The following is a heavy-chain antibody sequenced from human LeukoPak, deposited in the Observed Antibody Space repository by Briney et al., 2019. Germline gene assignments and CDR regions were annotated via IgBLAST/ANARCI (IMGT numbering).Heavy chain of an antibody. V-gene: IGHV4-59*01. J-gene: IGHJ4*02. CDR2: IYYSGST. CDR1: GGSISSYY. Sequence: SETLSLTCTVSGGSISSYYWSWIRQPPGKGLEWIGYIYYSGSTNYNPSLKSRVTISVDTSKNQFSLKLSSVTAADTAVYYCARGDGSYLEYWGQGTLVTVSS. D-gene: IGHD1-26*01. CDR3: ARGDGSYLEY.